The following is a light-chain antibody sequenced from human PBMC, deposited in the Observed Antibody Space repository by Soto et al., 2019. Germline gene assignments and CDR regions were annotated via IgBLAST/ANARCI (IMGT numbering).Light chain of an antibody. V-gene: IGKV3-15*01. J-gene: IGKJ3*01. CDR1: RTVSTN. CDR3: QQYNNWPPGAT. Sequence: DIVMTQSPATRSVSPGERATLSCRASRTVSTNLAWYQQKPGQAPRLLIYYTSTRATGIPARFSGSGSGKEFTLTISSLQSEDFAVYYCQQYNNWPPGATFGPGTKVEIK. CDR2: YTS.